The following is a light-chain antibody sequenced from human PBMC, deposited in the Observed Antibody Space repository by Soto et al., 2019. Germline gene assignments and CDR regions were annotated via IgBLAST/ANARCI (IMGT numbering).Light chain of an antibody. Sequence: EIVLTQSPATLSLSPGERATLSCRASQSVSSYLAWYQQKPGQAPRLLIYDASNRATGIPARFSGSGSGTDFPLTISLLEPEDSAYYCCQQRSNWPPFGQGTKLEIK. V-gene: IGKV3-11*01. CDR1: QSVSSY. J-gene: IGKJ2*01. CDR2: DAS. CDR3: QQRSNWPP.